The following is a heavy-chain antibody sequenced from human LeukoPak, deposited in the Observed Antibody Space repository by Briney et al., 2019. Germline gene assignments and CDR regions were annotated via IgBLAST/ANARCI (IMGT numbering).Heavy chain of an antibody. D-gene: IGHD3-10*01. CDR3: ARGSWFGEFDY. CDR2: ISSSSSYI. CDR1: GFTSSSYS. Sequence: GGSLRLSCAASGFTSSSYSMNWVRQAPGKGLEWVSSISSSSSYIYYADSVKGRFTISRDDAKNSLYLQMNSLRAEDTAVYYCARGSWFGEFDYWGQGTLVTVSS. V-gene: IGHV3-21*01. J-gene: IGHJ4*02.